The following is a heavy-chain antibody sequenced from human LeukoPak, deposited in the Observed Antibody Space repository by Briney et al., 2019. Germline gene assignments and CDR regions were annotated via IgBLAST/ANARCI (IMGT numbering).Heavy chain of an antibody. J-gene: IGHJ4*02. CDR2: ISGSGGST. CDR3: AKDRGGSGWSLFYFDY. D-gene: IGHD6-19*01. Sequence: GGSLRLSCAASGXTFSSYAMSWVRQAPGKGLEWVSAISGSGGSTYYADSVKGRFTISRDNSKNTLYLQMNSLRAEDTAVYYCAKDRGGSGWSLFYFDYWGQGTLVTVSS. CDR1: GXTFSSYA. V-gene: IGHV3-23*01.